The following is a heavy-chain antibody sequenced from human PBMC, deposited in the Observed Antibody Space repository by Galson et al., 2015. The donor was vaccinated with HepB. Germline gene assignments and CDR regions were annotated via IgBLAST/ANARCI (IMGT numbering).Heavy chain of an antibody. Sequence: SEPLSLTCTVSGGSINSSGYYWGWIRQPPGKGLEWIGSVYYSGSTFNNLALKSRVTISVDSSKKQFSLNLSSVTAADTAVYYCARQGGYCNSMKCSGAFDIWGKGTVVTVPS. CDR1: GGSINSSGYY. J-gene: IGHJ3*02. CDR3: ARQGGYCNSMKCSGAFDI. V-gene: IGHV4-39*07. CDR2: VYYSGST. D-gene: IGHD2-2*01.